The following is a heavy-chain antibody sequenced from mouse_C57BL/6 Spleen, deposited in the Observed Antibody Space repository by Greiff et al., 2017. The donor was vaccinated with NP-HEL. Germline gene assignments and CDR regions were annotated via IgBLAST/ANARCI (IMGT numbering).Heavy chain of an antibody. CDR2: ISSGGDYI. CDR1: GFTFSSYA. D-gene: IGHD2-1*01. CDR3: TGGNYYYFDY. Sequence: EVQRVESGGGLVKPGGSLKLSCAASGFTFSSYAMSWVRQTPEKRLEWVAYISSGGDYIYYADTVKGRFTISRDNARNTLYLQMSSLKSEDTAMYYCTGGNYYYFDYWGQGTTLTVSS. J-gene: IGHJ2*01. V-gene: IGHV5-9-1*02.